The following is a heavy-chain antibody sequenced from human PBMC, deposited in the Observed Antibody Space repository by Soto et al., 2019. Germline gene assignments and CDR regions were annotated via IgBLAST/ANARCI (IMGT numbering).Heavy chain of an antibody. CDR1: GFTFSDHY. D-gene: IGHD1-7*01. V-gene: IGHV3-72*01. J-gene: IGHJ3*02. Sequence: GGSLRLSCAASGFTFSDHYMDWVRQAPGQGLEWVGRTRNKANSYTTDYAASVKGRFTISRDDSKNSLYLQMNSLKTEDTAVYYCASPGITGTIYEALDIWGQGTMVTVSS. CDR3: ASPGITGTIYEALDI. CDR2: TRNKANSYTT.